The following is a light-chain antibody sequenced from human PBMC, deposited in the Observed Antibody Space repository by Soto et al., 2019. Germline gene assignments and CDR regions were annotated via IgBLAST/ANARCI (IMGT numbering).Light chain of an antibody. CDR3: QQRSNWPLT. CDR2: DAS. J-gene: IGKJ3*01. V-gene: IGKV3-11*01. Sequence: EIVLTQSPDTLSLSPGESATLSCRASQGIGRYLAWFQQKPGQAPRLLIYDASTRATGIPARFSGSGSGTAFTLTISSREPEDFAVYYCQQRSNWPLTFGPGTKVEIK. CDR1: QGIGRY.